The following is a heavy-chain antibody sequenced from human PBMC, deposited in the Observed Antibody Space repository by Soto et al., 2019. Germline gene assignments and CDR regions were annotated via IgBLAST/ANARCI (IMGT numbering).Heavy chain of an antibody. J-gene: IGHJ4*02. CDR3: AHRVLRTVFGLVTTTAIYFDF. V-gene: IGHV2-5*02. CDR1: GFSLTTSGLG. Sequence: QITLNESGPTVVRPTETLTLTCRFSGFSLTTSGLGVGWIRQSPGTAPEWLALIYWAADKRYSASLKSRLTITKDTSKNQVVLTVSDVDATGTATYYCAHRVLRTVFGLVTTTAIYFDFWGQGTPVAVSS. CDR2: IYWAADK. D-gene: IGHD3-3*01.